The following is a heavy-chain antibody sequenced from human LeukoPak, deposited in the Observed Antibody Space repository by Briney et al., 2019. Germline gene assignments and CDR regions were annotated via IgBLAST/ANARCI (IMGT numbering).Heavy chain of an antibody. V-gene: IGHV3-30*18. J-gene: IGHJ6*02. CDR3: AKGSFCGGDCYYYGMDV. Sequence: GGSLRLSCAASGFTFSSYAMSWVRQAPGKGLEWVAVISYDGSNKYYADSVKGRFTISRDNSKNTLYLQMNSLRAEDTAVYYCAKGSFCGGDCYYYGMDVWGQGTTVTVSS. CDR1: GFTFSSYA. CDR2: ISYDGSNK. D-gene: IGHD2-21*01.